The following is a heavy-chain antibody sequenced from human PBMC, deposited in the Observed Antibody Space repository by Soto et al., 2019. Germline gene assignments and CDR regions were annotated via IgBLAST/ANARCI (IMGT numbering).Heavy chain of an antibody. V-gene: IGHV3-48*02. CDR3: ARDRYYDSSGYYTDAFDI. Sequence: PGGSLRLSCAASGFTFISYSMTWVRQAPGKGLEWVSYIDTSSRTKFYADSVKGRFTISRDNAKNSLFLQMNSLSDEDTAVYYCARDRYYDSSGYYTDAFDIWGQGTMVNVSS. CDR1: GFTFISYS. CDR2: IDTSSRTK. J-gene: IGHJ3*02. D-gene: IGHD3-22*01.